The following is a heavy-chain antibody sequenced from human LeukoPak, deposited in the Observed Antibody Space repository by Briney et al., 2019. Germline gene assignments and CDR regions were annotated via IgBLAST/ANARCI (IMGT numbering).Heavy chain of an antibody. CDR2: INPSGGST. Sequence: ASVKVSCKASGYTFTSYYMHWVRQAPGQGLEWMGIINPSGGSTSYAQKFQGRVTMTRDTSTSTVYMELSSLRSEDTAVYYCAREPAYYDFWSGYYIGYFDYWGQGTLVTVSS. CDR1: GYTFTSYY. J-gene: IGHJ4*02. CDR3: AREPAYYDFWSGYYIGYFDY. V-gene: IGHV1-46*01. D-gene: IGHD3-3*01.